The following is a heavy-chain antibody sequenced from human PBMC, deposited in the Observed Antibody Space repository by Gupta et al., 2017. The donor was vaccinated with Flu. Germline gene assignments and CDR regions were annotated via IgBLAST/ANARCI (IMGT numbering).Heavy chain of an antibody. CDR2: ISSSSSYI. CDR1: GFPFSSYS. V-gene: IGHV3-21*01. Sequence: EVQLVESGGGLVKPGGSLRLSWAASGFPFSSYSMNWVRQAPGKGLEWVSSISSSSSYIYYADSVKGRFTISRDNAKNSLYLQMNSLRAEDTAVYYCASPIVGATTGGLDYWGQGTLVTVSS. CDR3: ASPIVGATTGGLDY. D-gene: IGHD1-26*01. J-gene: IGHJ4*02.